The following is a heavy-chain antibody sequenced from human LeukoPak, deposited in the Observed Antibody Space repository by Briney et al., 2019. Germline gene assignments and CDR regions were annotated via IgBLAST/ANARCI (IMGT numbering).Heavy chain of an antibody. CDR2: ISYDGSNK. CDR3: ARDGGRRYSSGWYRGNYFDY. Sequence: PGGSLRLSCAASGFTFSSYAMHWVRQAPGKGLEWVAVISYDGSNKYYADSVKGRFTISRDNSENTLYLQMNSLRAEDTAVYYCARDGGRRYSSGWYRGNYFDYWGQGTLVTVSS. J-gene: IGHJ4*02. CDR1: GFTFSSYA. V-gene: IGHV3-30-3*01. D-gene: IGHD6-19*01.